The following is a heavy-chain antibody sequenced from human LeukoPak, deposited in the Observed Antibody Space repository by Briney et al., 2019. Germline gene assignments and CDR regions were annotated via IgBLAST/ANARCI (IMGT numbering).Heavy chain of an antibody. D-gene: IGHD3-3*01. CDR3: ATTHTGGGYDFWSGYYLRDPNYGMDV. V-gene: IGHV4-30-2*01. J-gene: IGHJ6*02. CDR1: GGSISSGGYS. Sequence: SQTLSLTCAVSGGSISSGGYSWSWIRQPPGKGLEWIGYIYHSGSTYYNPSLKSRVTISVDRSKSQFSLKLSSVTAADTAVYYCATTHTGGGYDFWSGYYLRDPNYGMDVWGQGTTVTVSS. CDR2: IYHSGST.